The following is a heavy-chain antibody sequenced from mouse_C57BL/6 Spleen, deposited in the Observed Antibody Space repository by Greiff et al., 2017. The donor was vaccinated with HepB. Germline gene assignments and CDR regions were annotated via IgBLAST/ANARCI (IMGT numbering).Heavy chain of an antibody. CDR2: ISDGGSYT. CDR1: GFTFSSYA. D-gene: IGHD1-1*01. J-gene: IGHJ3*01. CDR3: ARAMGYYYGSSYGFAY. Sequence: EVKLVESGGGLVKPGGSLKLSCAASGFTFSSYAMSWVRQTPEKRLEWVATISDGGSYTYYPDNVKGRFTISRDNAKNNLYLQMSHLKSEDTAMYYCARAMGYYYGSSYGFAYWGQGTLVTVSA. V-gene: IGHV5-4*03.